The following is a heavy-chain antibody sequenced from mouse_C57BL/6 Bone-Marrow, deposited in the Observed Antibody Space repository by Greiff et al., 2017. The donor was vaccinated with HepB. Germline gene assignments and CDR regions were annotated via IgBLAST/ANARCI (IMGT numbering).Heavy chain of an antibody. Sequence: VQVVESGAELAKPGASVKLSCKASGYTFTSYWMHWVKQRPGQGLEWIGYINPSSGYTKYNQKFKDKATLTADKSSSTAYMQLSSLTYEDSAVYYCARPYYYGSSWDWFAYWGQGTLVTVSA. CDR2: INPSSGYT. D-gene: IGHD1-1*01. CDR1: GYTFTSYW. V-gene: IGHV1-7*01. J-gene: IGHJ3*01. CDR3: ARPYYYGSSWDWFAY.